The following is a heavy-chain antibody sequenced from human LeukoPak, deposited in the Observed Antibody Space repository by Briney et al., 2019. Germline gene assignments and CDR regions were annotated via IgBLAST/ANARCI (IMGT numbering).Heavy chain of an antibody. V-gene: IGHV3-21*01. CDR3: ARVPLVESLYYFDY. Sequence: GGSLRLSCAASGFTFINYPMHWVRQAPGKGLEWVSSISSTSSYIYYADSVKGRFTISRDNAKNSLYLQMNSLRAEDTALYYCARVPLVESLYYFDYWGQGTLVTVSS. CDR1: GFTFINYP. D-gene: IGHD2-15*01. J-gene: IGHJ4*02. CDR2: ISSTSSYI.